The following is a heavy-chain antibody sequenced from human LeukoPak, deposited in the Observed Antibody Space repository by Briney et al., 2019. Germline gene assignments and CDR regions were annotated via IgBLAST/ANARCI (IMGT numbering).Heavy chain of an antibody. CDR2: INHSGSI. J-gene: IGHJ3*02. V-gene: IGHV4-34*01. CDR1: GGSFSGYY. Sequence: PSETLSLTCAVFGGSFSGYYWSWIRQPPGKGLEWIGEINHSGSINYNSSLKSRVTISVDTSKNQFSLKLSSVTAADTAVYYCARDYDTGGAFDIWGQGTMVTVSS. D-gene: IGHD3-16*01. CDR3: ARDYDTGGAFDI.